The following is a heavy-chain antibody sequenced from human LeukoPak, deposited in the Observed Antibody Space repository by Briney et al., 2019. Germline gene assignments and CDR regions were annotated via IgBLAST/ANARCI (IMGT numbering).Heavy chain of an antibody. CDR3: ARTDSMYDSSGYEVDY. CDR2: INPNSGGT. J-gene: IGHJ4*02. V-gene: IGHV1-2*06. CDR1: GYTFTGYY. D-gene: IGHD3-22*01. Sequence: ASVKVSCKASGYTFTGYYMHWVRQAPGQGLEWMGRINPNSGGTNYAQKFQGRVTMTRDTSISTAYMELSRLRSDDTAVYYCARTDSMYDSSGYEVDYWGQGTLVTVSS.